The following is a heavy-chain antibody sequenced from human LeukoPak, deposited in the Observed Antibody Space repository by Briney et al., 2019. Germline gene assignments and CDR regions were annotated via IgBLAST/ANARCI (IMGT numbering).Heavy chain of an antibody. CDR1: GFDLSTYE. Sequence: GGSLRLSCAASGFDLSTYEMNWVRQAPGRGLEWIADITISGHTKNYADSVKGRFTISRDNARTSLYLQMNSLRVEDTGVYYCARGDPHADLWGQGTLVTVSS. V-gene: IGHV3-48*03. CDR2: ITISGHTK. CDR3: ARGDPHADL. J-gene: IGHJ5*02.